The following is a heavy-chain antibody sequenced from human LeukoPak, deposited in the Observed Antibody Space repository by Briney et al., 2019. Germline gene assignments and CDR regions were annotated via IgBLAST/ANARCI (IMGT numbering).Heavy chain of an antibody. J-gene: IGHJ6*02. CDR1: GFTFSSYA. Sequence: GGSLRLSCAASGFTFSSYAMHWVRQAPGKGLEWVAVISYDGSNKYYADSVKGRFTISRDNSKNTLYLQMNSLRAEDTAVYYCARDFSMVAAKGTYYYGMDVWGQGTTVTVSS. D-gene: IGHD2-15*01. CDR3: ARDFSMVAAKGTYYYGMDV. CDR2: ISYDGSNK. V-gene: IGHV3-30*04.